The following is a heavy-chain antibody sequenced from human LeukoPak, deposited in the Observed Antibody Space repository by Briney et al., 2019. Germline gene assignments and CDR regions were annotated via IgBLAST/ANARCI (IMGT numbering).Heavy chain of an antibody. CDR1: GYSISSGYY. J-gene: IGHJ5*02. CDR3: ASHVLLWFGELLLPNWFDP. CDR2: IYHSGST. Sequence: PSETLSLTCAVPGYSISSGYYWGWIRQPPGKGLEWIGSIYHSGSTYYNPSLKSRVTISVDTSKNQFSLKLSSVTAADTAVYYCASHVLLWFGELLLPNWFDPWGQGTLVTVSS. D-gene: IGHD3-10*01. V-gene: IGHV4-38-2*01.